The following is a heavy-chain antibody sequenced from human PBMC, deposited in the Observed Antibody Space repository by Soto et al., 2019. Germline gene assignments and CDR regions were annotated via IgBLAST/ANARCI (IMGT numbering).Heavy chain of an antibody. CDR1: GGPLGSYY. D-gene: IGHD4-4*01. CDR2: VFYTGRA. Sequence: SETLSLTXTVSGGPLGSYYRSWIRQPPGKGLEWICYVFYTGRANYNASLKSRASISLDTSNYQFSLKLSSVTAADTAVYYCARDGDGRMTTNPYYYNGMDVWGPGTTVTVSS. V-gene: IGHV4-59*01. J-gene: IGHJ6*02. CDR3: ARDGDGRMTTNPYYYNGMDV.